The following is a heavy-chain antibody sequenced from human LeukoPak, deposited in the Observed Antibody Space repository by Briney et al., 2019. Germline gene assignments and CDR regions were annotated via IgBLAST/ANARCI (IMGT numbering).Heavy chain of an antibody. CDR1: GASVSSSH. CDR3: SEGYFEPFDH. V-gene: IGHV4-59*02. Sequence: SETLSLTCVVSGASVSSSHWNWIRQLPGKGLEWIGCLSYTGKADYNPSLTSRVTISLDTSKNQVSLKLRSLTAADTAVYYCSEGYFEPFDHWGQGTLVTVSS. J-gene: IGHJ4*02. CDR2: LSYTGKA. D-gene: IGHD2/OR15-2a*01.